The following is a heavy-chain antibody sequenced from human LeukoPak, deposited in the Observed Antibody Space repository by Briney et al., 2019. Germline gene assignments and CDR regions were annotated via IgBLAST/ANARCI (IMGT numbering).Heavy chain of an antibody. D-gene: IGHD3-10*01. CDR3: ARVWRYYYGSGSSLDY. CDR2: IYHSGST. J-gene: IGHJ4*02. CDR1: GGSISSGGYY. V-gene: IGHV4-30-2*01. Sequence: PSETLSLTCTVSGGSISSGGYYWSWIRQPPGKGLEWIGYIYHSGSTYYNPSLKSRVTISVDRSKNQFSLKLSSVTAADTAVYYCARVWRYYYGSGSSLDYWGQGTLVTVSS.